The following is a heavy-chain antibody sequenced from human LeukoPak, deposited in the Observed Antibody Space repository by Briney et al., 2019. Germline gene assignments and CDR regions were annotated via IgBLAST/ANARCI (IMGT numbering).Heavy chain of an antibody. CDR2: IKQEGSEK. CDR1: GFTFSSYW. D-gene: IGHD3-3*01. Sequence: PGGSLRLSCAASGFTFSSYWMSWVRQAPGKGLEWVANIKQEGSEKYYVDSVKGRFTISRDNSKNTLYLQMNSLRAEDTAVYYCARDGGYDFWSGYYQDYWGQGTLVTVSS. CDR3: ARDGGYDFWSGYYQDY. V-gene: IGHV3-7*01. J-gene: IGHJ4*02.